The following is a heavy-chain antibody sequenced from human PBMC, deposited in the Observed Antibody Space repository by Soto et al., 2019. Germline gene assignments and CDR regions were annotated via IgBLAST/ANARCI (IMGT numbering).Heavy chain of an antibody. CDR1: GFTFSSYE. CDR2: ISSSGSTI. J-gene: IGHJ6*02. D-gene: IGHD2-21*02. CDR3: ARGAAVVTAIRGYYYYGMDV. V-gene: IGHV3-48*03. Sequence: HPGGSLRLSCAASGFTFSSYEMNWVRQAPGKGLEWVSYISSSGSTIYYADSVKGRFTISRDDAKNSLYLQMNSLRAEDTAVYYCARGAAVVTAIRGYYYYGMDVWGQGTTVTVSS.